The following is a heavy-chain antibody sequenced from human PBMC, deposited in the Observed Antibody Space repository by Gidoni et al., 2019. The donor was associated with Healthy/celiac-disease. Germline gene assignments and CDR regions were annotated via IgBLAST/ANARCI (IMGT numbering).Heavy chain of an antibody. CDR3: ARGLKFPRYCSGGSCYGFIGGYFDY. CDR1: GGSFSGYY. V-gene: IGHV4-34*01. CDR2: INHSGST. Sequence: QVQLQQWGAGLLKPSETLSLTCAVYGGSFSGYYWSWIRQPPGKGLEWIGEINHSGSTNYNPSLKSRVTISVDTSKNQFSLKLSSVTAADTAVYYCARGLKFPRYCSGGSCYGFIGGYFDYWGQGTLVTVSS. D-gene: IGHD2-15*01. J-gene: IGHJ4*02.